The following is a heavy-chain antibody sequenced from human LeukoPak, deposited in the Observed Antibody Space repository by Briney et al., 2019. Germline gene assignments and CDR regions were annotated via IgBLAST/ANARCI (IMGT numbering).Heavy chain of an antibody. V-gene: IGHV3-48*02. CDR2: VRRRSSRK. J-gene: IGHJ4*02. D-gene: IGHD3-16*01. CDR3: ARGGLYVNDFDY. CDR1: GFTFSNSV. Sequence: GGFLSCSSAASGFTFSNSVLDWVPPAPGKGLVWPSYVRRRSSRKYYADSVKGRFTIPRDNANNSVYLQVSSLRDEDTAVYYCARGGLYVNDFDYWGQGTLLSVSS.